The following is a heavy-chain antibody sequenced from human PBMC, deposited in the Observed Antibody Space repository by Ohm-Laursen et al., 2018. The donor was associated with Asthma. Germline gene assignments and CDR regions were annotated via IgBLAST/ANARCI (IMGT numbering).Heavy chain of an antibody. CDR3: ARVIKDFAGTSWYFDY. D-gene: IGHD1-7*01. V-gene: IGHV4-31*03. Sequence: TLSLTCTVSGGSISSGESYWTWIRQPPGKGLEWIGYIYYSGSTYYNPSLKSRVTISVDTSKNQFSLKLSSVTAADTAVYYCARVIKDFAGTSWYFDYWGQGTLVTVSS. J-gene: IGHJ4*02. CDR2: IYYSGST. CDR1: GGSISSGESY.